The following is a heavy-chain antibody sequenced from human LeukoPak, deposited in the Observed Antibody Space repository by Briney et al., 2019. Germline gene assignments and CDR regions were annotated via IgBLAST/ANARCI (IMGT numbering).Heavy chain of an antibody. CDR1: GFTFSSYR. CDR3: AREPDYYYGMDV. Sequence: QPGGSLRLSCAASGFTFSSYRMHWVRQAPGKGLVWVSRINSDGGSTSYADSVKGRFTISRDNAKNTLYLQMNSLRAEGTAVYYCAREPDYYYGMDVWGKGTTVTVSS. D-gene: IGHD1-14*01. V-gene: IGHV3-74*01. CDR2: INSDGGST. J-gene: IGHJ6*04.